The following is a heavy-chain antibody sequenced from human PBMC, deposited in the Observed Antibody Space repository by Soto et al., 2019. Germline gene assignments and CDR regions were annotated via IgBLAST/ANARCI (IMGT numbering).Heavy chain of an antibody. CDR2: IWYDGSNK. D-gene: IGHD6-13*01. CDR1: GFTLSSYG. V-gene: IGHV3-33*01. J-gene: IGHJ4*02. Sequence: QVQLVESGGGVVQPGRSLRLSCAASGFTLSSYGMHWVRQAPGKGLEWVAVIWYDGSNKYYADSVKGRFTISRDNSKNTLYLQMNSLRAEDTAVYYCARDGAGSMKSSCWPAWVDYWGQGTLVTVSS. CDR3: ARDGAGSMKSSCWPAWVDY.